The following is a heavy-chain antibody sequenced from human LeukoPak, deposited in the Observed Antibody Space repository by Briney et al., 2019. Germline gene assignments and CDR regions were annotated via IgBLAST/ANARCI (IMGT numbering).Heavy chain of an antibody. V-gene: IGHV5-51*01. CDR2: IYPGDSDT. Sequence: PGESLKISCKGSGYSFISSWIAWVRQMPGKGLEWMGIIYPGDSDTRYSPSFQGQVTISADKSISTAYLQWSSLKASDTAMYYCARLSTAMVKNYYYGMDVWGQGTTVTVSS. D-gene: IGHD5-18*01. J-gene: IGHJ6*02. CDR3: ARLSTAMVKNYYYGMDV. CDR1: GYSFISSW.